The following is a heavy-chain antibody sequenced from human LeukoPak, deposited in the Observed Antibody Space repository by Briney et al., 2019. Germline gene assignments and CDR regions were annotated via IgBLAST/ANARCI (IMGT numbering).Heavy chain of an antibody. CDR2: IYTSGST. D-gene: IGHD2-15*01. CDR3: ARDPRYCSGGSCFSDAFDI. J-gene: IGHJ3*02. V-gene: IGHV4-4*07. CDR1: GGSISSYY. Sequence: PSETLPLTCTVSGGSISSYYWSWIRRPAGKGLEWIGRIYTSGSTNYNPSLKSRVTMSVDTSKNQFSLKLSSLTAADTAVYYCARDPRYCSGGSCFSDAFDIWGQGTMVTVSS.